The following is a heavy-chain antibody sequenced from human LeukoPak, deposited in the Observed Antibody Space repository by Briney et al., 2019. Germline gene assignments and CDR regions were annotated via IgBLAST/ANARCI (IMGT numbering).Heavy chain of an antibody. Sequence: GGSLRLSCLASGFTFSSYWMHWVRQAPGKGLVWVSRINSDGSSTNYADSVKGRFTISRDNARNAVFLQMNSLRAEDTAVYYCVNYNWHSLYDSWGQGTLVTVSS. J-gene: IGHJ5*01. CDR1: GFTFSSYW. D-gene: IGHD1-7*01. CDR2: INSDGSST. CDR3: VNYNWHSLYDS. V-gene: IGHV3-74*01.